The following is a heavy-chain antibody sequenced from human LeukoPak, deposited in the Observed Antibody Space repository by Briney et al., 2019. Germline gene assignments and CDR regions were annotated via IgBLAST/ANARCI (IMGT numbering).Heavy chain of an antibody. Sequence: SETPSLTCTVSGGSISSRPYYWGWVRQPPGKGLEWIGTISYSGTTYYSPSLKSRVTISLDTSKNQFSLKLSSVTAADTAIYYCARDFSSSSTVYYYYYYMDVWGKGTTVTVSS. CDR1: GGSISSRPYY. D-gene: IGHD6-6*01. CDR2: ISYSGTT. J-gene: IGHJ6*03. V-gene: IGHV4-39*07. CDR3: ARDFSSSSTVYYYYYYMDV.